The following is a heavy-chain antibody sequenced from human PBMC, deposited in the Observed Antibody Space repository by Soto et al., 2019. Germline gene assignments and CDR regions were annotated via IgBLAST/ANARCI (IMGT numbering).Heavy chain of an antibody. CDR1: GFTFSSYA. Sequence: EVQLVESGGGLVQPGGSLRLSCAASGFTFSSYAMHWVRQAPGKGLEYVSGISRNGGSTYYANSVKGRFTISRDNSKSTLYLQVCSLRAEDMAVYYCARSGLPFDYWGQGTLVTVSS. CDR2: ISRNGGST. J-gene: IGHJ4*02. V-gene: IGHV3-64*01. CDR3: ARSGLPFDY. D-gene: IGHD2-21*02.